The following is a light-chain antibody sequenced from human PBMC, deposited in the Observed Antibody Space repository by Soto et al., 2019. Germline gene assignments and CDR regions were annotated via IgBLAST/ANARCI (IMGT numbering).Light chain of an antibody. J-gene: IGKJ2*01. CDR3: YHFNSYLSYT. V-gene: IGKV1-13*02. Sequence: AIQLTQSPSSLSASVGDRVTMTCRASQGIFSALAWYQHKPGKAPNLLIYGASGLKTGVPPRFIGSGTGTEFTPTTTSMQPADFSTYYCYHFNSYLSYTFGQGTKLEIK. CDR1: QGIFSA. CDR2: GAS.